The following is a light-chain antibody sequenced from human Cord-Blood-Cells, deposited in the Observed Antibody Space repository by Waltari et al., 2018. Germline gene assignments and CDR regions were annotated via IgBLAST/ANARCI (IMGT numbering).Light chain of an antibody. CDR2: AAS. Sequence: DIQLTQSPSSLSASVGDSVTITCRASQSIRSYLNWYQQKPRKAPKLLIYAASSLQSGVPSMCSGSGSGTDFTPTISSLQPEDFATYYCQQSYSTPTFGGGTKVEIK. CDR1: QSIRSY. J-gene: IGKJ4*01. CDR3: QQSYSTPT. V-gene: IGKV1-39*01.